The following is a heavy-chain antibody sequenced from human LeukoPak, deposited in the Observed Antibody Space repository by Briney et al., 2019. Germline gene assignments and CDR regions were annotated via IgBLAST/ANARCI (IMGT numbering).Heavy chain of an antibody. CDR2: ISTGGSNI. D-gene: IGHD5-12*01. CDR1: GFTFSNYN. Sequence: PGGSLRLSCAASGFTFSNYNMNWVRQAPGKGLEWVSSISTGGSNIFYADSVKGRLTISRDNAKNSLYLLMNNLSVEDTAVYYRARSDYEVWGQGTLVTVSS. V-gene: IGHV3-21*01. J-gene: IGHJ4*02. CDR3: ARSDYEV.